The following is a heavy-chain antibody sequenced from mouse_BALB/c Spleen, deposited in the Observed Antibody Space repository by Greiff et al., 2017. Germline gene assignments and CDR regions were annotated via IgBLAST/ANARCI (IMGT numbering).Heavy chain of an antibody. V-gene: IGHV1-69*02. D-gene: IGHD1-1*01. J-gene: IGHJ4*01. Sequence: QVQLQQPGAELVKPGASVKLSCKASGYTFTSYWMHWVKQRPGQGLEWIGEIDPSDSYTNYNQKFKDKATLTADKSSSTAYMQLSSLTSEDSAVYYCARPPGLRAMDYWGQGTSVTVSS. CDR3: ARPPGLRAMDY. CDR2: IDPSDSYT. CDR1: GYTFTSYW.